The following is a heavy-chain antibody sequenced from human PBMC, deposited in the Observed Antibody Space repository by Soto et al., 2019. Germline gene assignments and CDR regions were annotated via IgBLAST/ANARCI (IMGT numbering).Heavy chain of an antibody. Sequence: ASVKVSCKASGYTFTSYGISWVRQAPGQGLEWMGWISAYNGNTNYAQKLQGRVTMTTDTSTSTAYMELRSLRSDDTAVYYCAREDPGVANNFYYYGMDVWGPGTTVTVSS. CDR3: AREDPGVANNFYYYGMDV. CDR1: GYTFTSYG. J-gene: IGHJ6*02. CDR2: ISAYNGNT. D-gene: IGHD5-12*01. V-gene: IGHV1-18*04.